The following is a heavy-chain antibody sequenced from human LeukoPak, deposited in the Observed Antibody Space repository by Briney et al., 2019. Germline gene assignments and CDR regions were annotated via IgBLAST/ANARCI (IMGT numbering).Heavy chain of an antibody. CDR3: ARVSCSSTRCPGSFDY. CDR2: IIPIFGTA. CDR1: GGTFSSYA. V-gene: IGHV1-69*01. J-gene: IGHJ4*02. Sequence: SVKVSCKASGGTFSSYAISWVRQAPGQGLEWMGGIIPIFGTANYAQKFQGRVTITADESTSTAYMELSSLRSEDTAVYYWARVSCSSTRCPGSFDYWGQGTLVTVSS. D-gene: IGHD2-2*01.